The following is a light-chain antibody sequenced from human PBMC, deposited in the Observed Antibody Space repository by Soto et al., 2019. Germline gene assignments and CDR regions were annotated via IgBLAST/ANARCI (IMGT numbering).Light chain of an antibody. CDR3: QQYHTYS. CDR2: K. Sequence: DIQMTQSPSTLSASVGDRVIITCRASQSISGWMAWYQQKPGKAPNLLIYKTLKSGVPSRFSGSGSGTEFTLIISSLQPEDFATYYCQQYHTYSFGQGTTVEIK. CDR1: QSISGW. J-gene: IGKJ1*01. V-gene: IGKV1-5*03.